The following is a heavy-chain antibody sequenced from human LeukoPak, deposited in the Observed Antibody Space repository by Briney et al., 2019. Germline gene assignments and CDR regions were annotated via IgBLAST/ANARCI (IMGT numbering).Heavy chain of an antibody. V-gene: IGHV3-23*01. CDR1: GFTFSSYA. J-gene: IGHJ4*02. CDR3: AKDWAIAVAGFDY. CDR2: ISGSGGST. Sequence: GGSLRLSCAASGFTFSSYAMSWVRQAPGKGLEWVSAISGSGGSTYYADSVKDRFTISRDNSKNTLYLQMNSLRAEDTAIYYCAKDWAIAVAGFDYWGQGTLVTVSS. D-gene: IGHD6-19*01.